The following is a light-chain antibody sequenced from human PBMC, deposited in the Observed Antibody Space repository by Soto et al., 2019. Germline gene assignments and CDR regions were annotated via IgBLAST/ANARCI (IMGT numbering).Light chain of an antibody. CDR3: SSYTSSSTLYV. J-gene: IGLJ1*01. CDR1: SSDVGDYNY. V-gene: IGLV2-14*01. CDR2: EVS. Sequence: QSALTQPASVSGSPGQSITISCTGTSSDVGDYNYIPWYQQHPGKAPKLMIYEVSNRPSGVSNRFSGSKSGNTASLTISGLQADDEADYYCSSYTSSSTLYVFGTGTKLTVL.